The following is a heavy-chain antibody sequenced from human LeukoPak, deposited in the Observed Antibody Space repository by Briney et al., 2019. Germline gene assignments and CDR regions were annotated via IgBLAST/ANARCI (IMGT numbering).Heavy chain of an antibody. V-gene: IGHV3-7*01. J-gene: IGHJ4*02. CDR2: IKQDRSEK. CDR1: GFAFSGYW. Sequence: GGSLRLSCAASGFAFSGYWMSWVRQAPGRGLEWVANIKQDRSEKYYVDSVKGRFTISRDNAKNSLYLQMNSLRAEDTAAYYCARGQWLGDYWGQGTLVTVSS. D-gene: IGHD6-19*01. CDR3: ARGQWLGDY.